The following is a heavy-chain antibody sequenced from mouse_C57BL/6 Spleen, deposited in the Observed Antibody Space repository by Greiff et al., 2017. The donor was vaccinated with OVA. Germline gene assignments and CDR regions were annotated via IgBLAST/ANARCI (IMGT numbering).Heavy chain of an antibody. Sequence: VQLQQPGAELVRPGTSVKLSCKASGYTFTSYWMHWVKQRPGQGLEWIGVIDPSASYPNYNQKFKGKATLTVDTSSSTAYMQLSSLTSEDAADYYCATVVAPIAYWGQGTSVTVSS. CDR1: GYTFTSYW. J-gene: IGHJ4*01. CDR3: ATVVAPIAY. V-gene: IGHV1-59*01. D-gene: IGHD1-1*01. CDR2: IDPSASYP.